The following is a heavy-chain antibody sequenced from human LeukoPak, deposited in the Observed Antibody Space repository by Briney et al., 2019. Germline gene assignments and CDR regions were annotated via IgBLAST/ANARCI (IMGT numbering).Heavy chain of an antibody. D-gene: IGHD2-15*01. CDR1: GFTFSLHP. CDR3: ARQDIGTLDY. CDR2: ILYDGSTK. Sequence: GGSLRLSCAASGFTFSLHPIHWVRQAPGKGLEWVAAILYDGSTKYYADSVKGRFTISRDDSKNTLYLLMNSLRAEDTALYYCARQDIGTLDYWGQGTLVSVSS. J-gene: IGHJ4*02. V-gene: IGHV3-30-3*01.